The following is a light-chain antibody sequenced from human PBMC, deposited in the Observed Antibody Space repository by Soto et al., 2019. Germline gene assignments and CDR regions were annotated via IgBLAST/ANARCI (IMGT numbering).Light chain of an antibody. CDR1: QSVSSSD. CDR3: QQYGNPRIT. CDR2: DAS. Sequence: EVVLTQSPGTLSLSPGERATLSCRASQSVSSSDLAWYQQKPGQAPRLLMYDASSRAAGIPDRFSGSGSETDFTLTISRLEPEDFALYFCQQYGNPRITFGQGTRLEIK. V-gene: IGKV3-20*01. J-gene: IGKJ5*01.